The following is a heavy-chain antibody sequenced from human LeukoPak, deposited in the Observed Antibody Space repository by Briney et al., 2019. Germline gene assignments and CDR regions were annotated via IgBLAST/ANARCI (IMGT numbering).Heavy chain of an antibody. D-gene: IGHD6-19*01. Sequence: PSETLSLTCTVSGGSISSYYWSWIRQPPGKGLEWIGYIYYSGSTNYNPSLKSRVTISVDTSKNQFSLKLSSVTAADTAVYYCARGGLVNRYYYMDVWGKGTTVTVSS. V-gene: IGHV4-59*01. J-gene: IGHJ6*03. CDR2: IYYSGST. CDR1: GGSISSYY. CDR3: ARGGLVNRYYYMDV.